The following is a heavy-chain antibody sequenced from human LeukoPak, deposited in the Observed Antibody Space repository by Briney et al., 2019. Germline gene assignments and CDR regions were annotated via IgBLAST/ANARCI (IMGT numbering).Heavy chain of an antibody. CDR3: ARGSRFRFYYDSSGSPAPFDY. V-gene: IGHV4-34*01. CDR1: GFTFSSYS. CDR2: INHSGST. D-gene: IGHD3-22*01. Sequence: GSLRLSCAASGFTFSSYSMNWVRQAPGKGLEWIGEINHSGSTNYNPSLKSRVTISVDTSKNQFSLKLSSVTAADTAVYYCARGSRFRFYYDSSGSPAPFDYWGQGTLVTVSS. J-gene: IGHJ4*02.